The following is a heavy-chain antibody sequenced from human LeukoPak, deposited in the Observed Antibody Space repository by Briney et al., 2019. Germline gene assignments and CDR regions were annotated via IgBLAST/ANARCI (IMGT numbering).Heavy chain of an antibody. CDR1: GFTFSSYG. CDR3: AKDQYYGSGSYYHYYYMDV. CDR2: IRYDGSNK. D-gene: IGHD3-10*01. J-gene: IGHJ6*03. Sequence: GGSLRLSCAASGFTFSSYGMHWFRQAPGKGLEWVAFIRYDGSNKYYADSVKGRFTISRDNSKNTLYLQMNSLRAEDTAVYYCAKDQYYGSGSYYHYYYMDVWGKGTTVTVSS. V-gene: IGHV3-30*02.